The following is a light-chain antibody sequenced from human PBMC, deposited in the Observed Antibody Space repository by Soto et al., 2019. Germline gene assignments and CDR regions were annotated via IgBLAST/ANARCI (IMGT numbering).Light chain of an antibody. J-gene: IGKJ5*01. CDR1: QSVGSN. CDR2: GAS. Sequence: EIVMTQSPATLSVSPGERVTLSCRPRQSVGSNLAWYQQKPGQAPRLLIYGASTRATDIPARFSGSGSGTEFTLTISSLQSEDFAVYYCQQYHHWPPITFGQGTRLENK. V-gene: IGKV3-15*01. CDR3: QQYHHWPPIT.